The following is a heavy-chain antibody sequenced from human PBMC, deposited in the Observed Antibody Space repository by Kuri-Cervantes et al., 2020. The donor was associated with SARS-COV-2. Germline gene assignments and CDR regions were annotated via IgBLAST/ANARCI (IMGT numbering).Heavy chain of an antibody. Sequence: GESLKISCAASGFTVSSYAMHWVRQAPGKGLEWVALISYDGSNKYYADSVKGRFTISRDNSKNTLYLQMNSLRAEDTAVYYCAKDISDLHYFDYWGQGTLVTDSS. CDR1: GFTVSSYA. CDR3: AKDISDLHYFDY. V-gene: IGHV3-30*18. J-gene: IGHJ4*02. D-gene: IGHD2-21*01. CDR2: ISYDGSNK.